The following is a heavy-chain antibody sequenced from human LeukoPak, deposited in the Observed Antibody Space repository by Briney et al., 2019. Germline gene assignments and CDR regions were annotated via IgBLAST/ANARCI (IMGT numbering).Heavy chain of an antibody. CDR2: IYYSGST. CDR3: ARGAYYYDSSHADAFDI. D-gene: IGHD3-22*01. Sequence: SSETLSLTCTVSGGSISSYYWSWIRQPPGKGLEWIGNIYYSGSTNYNPSLKSRVTISVDTSKNQFSLKLSSVTAADTAVYYCARGAYYYDSSHADAFDIWGQGTMVTVSS. V-gene: IGHV4-59*01. J-gene: IGHJ3*02. CDR1: GGSISSYY.